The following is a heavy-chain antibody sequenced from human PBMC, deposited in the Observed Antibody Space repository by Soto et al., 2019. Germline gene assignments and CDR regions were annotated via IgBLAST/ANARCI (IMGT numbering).Heavy chain of an antibody. CDR3: ASSRIVVVPAAISRLWFDP. J-gene: IGHJ5*02. Sequence: QVQLVQSGAEVKKPGSSVKVSCKASGGTFSSYAISWVRQAPGQGLEWMGGIIPIFGTANYAQKFQGRVPITADKSTSTAYMELSSLRSEDTAVYYCASSRIVVVPAAISRLWFDPWGQGTLVTVSS. CDR2: IIPIFGTA. CDR1: GGTFSSYA. D-gene: IGHD2-2*01. V-gene: IGHV1-69*06.